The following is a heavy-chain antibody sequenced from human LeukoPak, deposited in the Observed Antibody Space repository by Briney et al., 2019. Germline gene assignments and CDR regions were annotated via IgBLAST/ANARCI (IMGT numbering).Heavy chain of an antibody. CDR3: ARGSHGGEYYYYGMDV. V-gene: IGHV3-11*01. CDR1: GFTFSDYY. J-gene: IGHJ6*02. Sequence: KPGGSLRLSCAASGFTFSDYYMSWIRQAPGKGLEWVSYISSSGSTIYYADSVKGRFTIHRDNATNSLYLQMSSLRAEDTAVYYCARGSHGGEYYYYGMDVWGQGTTVTVSS. D-gene: IGHD3-16*01. CDR2: ISSSGSTI.